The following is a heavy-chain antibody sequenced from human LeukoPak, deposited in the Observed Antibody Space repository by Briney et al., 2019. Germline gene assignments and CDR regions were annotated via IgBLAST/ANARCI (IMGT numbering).Heavy chain of an antibody. V-gene: IGHV3-74*01. CDR2: INSDGSST. J-gene: IGHJ4*02. D-gene: IGHD6-19*01. CDR1: GFTFSSYS. CDR3: ARGSSGWLFDY. Sequence: PGGSLRLSCAASGFTFSSYSMNWVRQTPGKGLVWVSRINSDGSSTSYADSVKGRFTISRDNAKNTLYLQMNSLRAEDTAAYYCARGSSGWLFDYWGQGTLVTVSS.